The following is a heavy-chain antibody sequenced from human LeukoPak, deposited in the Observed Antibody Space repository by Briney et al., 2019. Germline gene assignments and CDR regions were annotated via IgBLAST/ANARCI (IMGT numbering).Heavy chain of an antibody. J-gene: IGHJ4*02. CDR1: GFTFSNAW. D-gene: IGHD4-11*01. V-gene: IGHV3-15*01. CDR2: IKSKTDGGTT. Sequence: GGSLRLSCAASGFTFSNAWMSWVRQAPGKGLEWVGRIKSKTDGGTTDYAAPVKGRFTISRDDSKNTLYLQMNSLKTEDTAVYYCAKGVSKYDFDYWGQGTLVTVSS. CDR3: AKGVSKYDFDY.